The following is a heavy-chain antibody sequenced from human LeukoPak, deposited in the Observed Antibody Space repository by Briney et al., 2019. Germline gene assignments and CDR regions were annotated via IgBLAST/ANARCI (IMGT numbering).Heavy chain of an antibody. CDR1: GGSISSYY. D-gene: IGHD3-22*01. CDR2: IHYTGST. V-gene: IGHV4-59*08. J-gene: IGHJ2*01. Sequence: PSETLSLTCSVSGGSISSYYWSWIRQPTGKGLEWIGYIHYTGSTNYNPSLKSRVTISLDTSKNQFSMELMSVTAADTAVYYCARWNYFDNSGYYSDWYFDLWGRGTLVTVSS. CDR3: ARWNYFDNSGYYSDWYFDL.